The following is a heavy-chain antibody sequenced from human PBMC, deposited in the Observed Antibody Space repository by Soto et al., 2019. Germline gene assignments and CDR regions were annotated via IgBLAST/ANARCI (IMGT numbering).Heavy chain of an antibody. CDR2: ISYDGNKK. D-gene: IGHD6-19*01. J-gene: IGHJ4*02. CDR1: GFTLSSYS. V-gene: IGHV3-30-3*01. Sequence: QVQLVESGGGVVQPGRSLRLSCAASGFTLSSYSMHWVRQAPGKGLEWVGIISYDGNKKYYGDSVKGRFSISRDTSNNTVHLQMNSLRPEDTAVYYCARSVAVASLDYWGQGTLVTVSS. CDR3: ARSVAVASLDY.